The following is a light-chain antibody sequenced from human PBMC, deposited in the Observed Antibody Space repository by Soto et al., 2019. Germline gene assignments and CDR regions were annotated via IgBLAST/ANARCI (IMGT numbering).Light chain of an antibody. V-gene: IGKV3-20*01. CDR2: AAS. J-gene: IGKJ5*01. CDR1: QSVSSSY. CDR3: QQYGSSPIT. Sequence: DIVMTQTPLSLPVTPGEPATLSCRASQSVSSSYLAWYQQKPGQAPRLLIYAASSRATGIPDRFSGSGSGTDFTLTISRLEPEDFAVYYCQQYGSSPITFGQGTRLEIK.